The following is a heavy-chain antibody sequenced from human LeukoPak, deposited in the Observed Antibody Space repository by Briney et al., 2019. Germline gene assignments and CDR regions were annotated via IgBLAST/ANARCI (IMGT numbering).Heavy chain of an antibody. V-gene: IGHV4-31*01. CDR3: ARGGNRFGGFYFDY. CDR1: ADSLSSGGHY. J-gene: IGHJ4*02. CDR2: IHHSGRS. Sequence: SQTLSLTCTVSADSLSSGGHYWAWIRQFPEKVLESIAFIHHSGRSRHNPSLKALVAISVDTSRKQFALKLSSVTDADTAMYYSARGGNRFGGFYFDYWGQGIQVIVSS. D-gene: IGHD3-10*01.